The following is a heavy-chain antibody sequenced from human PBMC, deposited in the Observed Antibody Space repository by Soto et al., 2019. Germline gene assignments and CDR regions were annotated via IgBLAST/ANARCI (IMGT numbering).Heavy chain of an antibody. CDR3: ARRTGLGDGYNLDY. CDR2: IFYSGST. CDR1: GGSISSGGYY. Sequence: QVQLQESGPGLVQPSQTLSLTCTVSGGSISSGGYYWSWIRQHPGKGLEWIGYIFYSGSTYYNPSLKSRVTIAVDTSKNQFSLKLSSVTAADTAVYYCARRTGLGDGYNLDYWGQGTLVTVSS. D-gene: IGHD5-12*01. V-gene: IGHV4-31*03. J-gene: IGHJ4*02.